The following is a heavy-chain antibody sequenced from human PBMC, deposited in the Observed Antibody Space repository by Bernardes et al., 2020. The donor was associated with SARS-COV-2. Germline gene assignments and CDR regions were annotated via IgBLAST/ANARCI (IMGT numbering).Heavy chain of an antibody. CDR3: ARLQGIIRGYGMDV. D-gene: IGHD3-10*01. CDR1: GFTFSSYD. V-gene: IGHV3-48*03. Sequence: GGSLRLSCVASGFTFSSYDINWVRQPPGKGLEWVSHISNGGDNIYFADSVKGRCTISRDNAKNSVYLQMNSLRVEDTGVYYCARLQGIIRGYGMDVWGQGTTVTVSS. CDR2: ISNGGDNI. J-gene: IGHJ6*02.